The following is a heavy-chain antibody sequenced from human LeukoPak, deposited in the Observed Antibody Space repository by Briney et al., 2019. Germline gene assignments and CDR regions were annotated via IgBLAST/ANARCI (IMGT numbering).Heavy chain of an antibody. CDR1: GFTFSGSA. CDR3: AKEKGPRLPFDY. J-gene: IGHJ4*02. D-gene: IGHD5-12*01. CDR2: LSSSGDDT. V-gene: IGHV3-23*01. Sequence: GGSLRLSCAASGFTFSGSAMSWVRQAPGGGLEWVSALSSSGDDTYYADSVKGRFTISRDNSKNTLYLQMNSLRAEDTAVYFCAKEKGPRLPFDYWGQGTLVTVSS.